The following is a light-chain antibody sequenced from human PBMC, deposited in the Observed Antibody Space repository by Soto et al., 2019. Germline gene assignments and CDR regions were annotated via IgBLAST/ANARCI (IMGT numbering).Light chain of an antibody. V-gene: IGKV3-11*01. Sequence: EIMLTQSPATLSLSPGERATLSCRASQSVSSYLAWYQKKPGQAPRLLIYDASNRATGIPARFSGSGSGTDFTLTISSLEPEDFAVYYCQQRSNWPLTFGGATKVEIK. CDR3: QQRSNWPLT. CDR2: DAS. CDR1: QSVSSY. J-gene: IGKJ4*01.